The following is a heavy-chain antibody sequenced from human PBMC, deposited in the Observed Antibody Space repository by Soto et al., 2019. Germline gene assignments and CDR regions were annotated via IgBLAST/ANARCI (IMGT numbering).Heavy chain of an antibody. J-gene: IGHJ4*02. V-gene: IGHV4-4*07. CDR1: RASIYTYS. D-gene: IGHD1-26*01. Sequence: ETXCLTCTVSRASIYTYSWTWIRQPAGKGLQWIGHIYSSGSANYSPSLKSRVSMSVDSSKKQISLKLSSVTAADTAVYYCATIVGANDYWGQGTLVTVSS. CDR3: ATIVGANDY. CDR2: IYSSGSA.